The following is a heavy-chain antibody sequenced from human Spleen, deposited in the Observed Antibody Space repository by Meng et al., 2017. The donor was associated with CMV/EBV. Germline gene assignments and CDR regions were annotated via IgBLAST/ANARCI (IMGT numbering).Heavy chain of an antibody. V-gene: IGHV3-48*04. CDR1: EFTFSTYT. CDR2: ISSSSNTI. D-gene: IGHD2-15*01. J-gene: IGHJ4*02. Sequence: GESLKISCAASEFTFSTYTMNWVRQAPGKGLEWVSYISSSSNTISYADSVKGRFTVSRDNAKNSLYLQMNSLRAEDTAVYYCARDWCLDFWGQGTLVTVSS. CDR3: ARDWCLDF.